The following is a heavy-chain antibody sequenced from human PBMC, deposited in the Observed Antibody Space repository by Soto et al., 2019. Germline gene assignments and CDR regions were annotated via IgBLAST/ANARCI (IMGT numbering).Heavy chain of an antibody. J-gene: IGHJ5*01. CDR2: IGPSSSYT. CDR1: GFTFSDYY. Sequence: GGSLRLSCAASGFTFSDYYMSRIRQAPGKGLEWVSYIGPSSSYTNYAGSVKGRFTISRDNTKNSLYLQMNSLRAEDTAVYYCARVVRLMLYSDSWGQGTLVTVSS. CDR3: ARVVRLMLYSDS. D-gene: IGHD2-8*01. V-gene: IGHV3-11*06.